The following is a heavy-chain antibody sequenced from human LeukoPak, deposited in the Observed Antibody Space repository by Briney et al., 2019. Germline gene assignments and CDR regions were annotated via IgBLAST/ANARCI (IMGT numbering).Heavy chain of an antibody. J-gene: IGHJ3*02. CDR3: ARDNGDDTGDAFDI. CDR2: IYYSGST. D-gene: IGHD4-17*01. CDR1: GDSISSSY. Sequence: SETLSLTCTVSGDSISSSYWSWIRQPPGKGLEWIGYIYYSGSTNYNPSLKSRVTISVDTSKNQFSLKLSSVTAADTAVYYCARDNGDDTGDAFDIWGQGTMVTVSS. V-gene: IGHV4-59*01.